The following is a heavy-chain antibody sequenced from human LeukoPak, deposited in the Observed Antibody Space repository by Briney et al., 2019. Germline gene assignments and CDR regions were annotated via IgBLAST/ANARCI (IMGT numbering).Heavy chain of an antibody. J-gene: IGHJ4*02. V-gene: IGHV3-7*01. CDR1: GFTFKNYR. D-gene: IGHD1-26*01. CDR3: ARNRATNDY. Sequence: PGGSLRLSCTASGFTFKNYRMTWVRQAPGKGLEWVASMKDDGNEIQYVGSAKGRFTISRDNAKNSLYLQTNNLRAEDTAVYSCARNRATNDYWGQATLVTVSS. CDR2: MKDDGNEI.